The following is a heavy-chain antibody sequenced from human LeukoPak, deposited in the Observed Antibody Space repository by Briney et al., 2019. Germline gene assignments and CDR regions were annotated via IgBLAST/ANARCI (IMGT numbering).Heavy chain of an antibody. CDR3: ARVELAPYYYYMDV. D-gene: IGHD1-7*01. CDR1: GFSISSYE. V-gene: IGHV3-48*03. J-gene: IGHJ6*03. CDR2: ISSSGSTI. Sequence: GGSLRLSCAASGFSISSYEMNWVRQAPGKGLEWVSHISSSGSTIWYADSVKGRFTISRDNAKNSLYLQMDSLRAEDTAVYYCARVELAPYYYYMDVWGKGTTVTVSS.